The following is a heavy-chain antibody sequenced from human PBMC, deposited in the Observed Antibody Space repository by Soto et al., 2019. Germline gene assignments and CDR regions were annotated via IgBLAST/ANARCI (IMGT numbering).Heavy chain of an antibody. CDR3: GRNDWYRCDP. J-gene: IGHJ5*02. CDR2: IYHNGRF. Sequence: QVQLQESGPGLVNPSGTLSLTCAVSGGSITSNWWSWVRQPPGKGLEWIGEIYHNGRFNYNPSLRXRLTISIDKSKNPLSLTLTSVTAADMAVHYCGRNDWYRCDPWGPGTLVTVSS. CDR1: GGSITSNW. V-gene: IGHV4-4*02. D-gene: IGHD3-9*01.